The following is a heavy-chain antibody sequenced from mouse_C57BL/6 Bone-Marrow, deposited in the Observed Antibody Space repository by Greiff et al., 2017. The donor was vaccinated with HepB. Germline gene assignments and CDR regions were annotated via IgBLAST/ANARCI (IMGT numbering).Heavy chain of an antibody. V-gene: IGHV1-22*01. D-gene: IGHD2-2*01. J-gene: IGHJ4*01. Sequence: VQLQQSGPELVKPGASVKMSCKASGYTFTDYNMHWVKQSHGKSLEWIGYINPNNGGTSYNQKFKGKATLTVNKSSSTAYMELRSLTSEDSAVYYCARTGLWLRREAMDYWGQGTSVTVSS. CDR1: GYTFTDYN. CDR2: INPNNGGT. CDR3: ARTGLWLRREAMDY.